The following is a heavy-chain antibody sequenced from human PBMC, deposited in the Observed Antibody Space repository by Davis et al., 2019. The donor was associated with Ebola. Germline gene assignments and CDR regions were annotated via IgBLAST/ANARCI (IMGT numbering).Heavy chain of an antibody. V-gene: IGHV3-74*01. CDR3: ARRRGYFDY. Sequence: HTGGSLRLSCAASGFTFSSYAMSWVRQAPGKGLEWVSRINSDGSSTSYADSVKGRFTISRDNAKNTLYLQMNSLRAEDTAVYYCARRRGYFDYWGQGTLVTVSS. J-gene: IGHJ4*02. D-gene: IGHD3-16*01. CDR1: GFTFSSYA. CDR2: INSDGSST.